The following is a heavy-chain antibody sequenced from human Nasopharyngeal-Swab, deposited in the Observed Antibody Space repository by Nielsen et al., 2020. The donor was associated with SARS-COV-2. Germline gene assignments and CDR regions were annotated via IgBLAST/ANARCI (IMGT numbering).Heavy chain of an antibody. D-gene: IGHD3-16*02. Sequence: GSLRLPCTVSGGSISSYYWSWIRQPPGKGLEWIGYIYYSGSTNYNPSLKSRVTISVDTSKNQFSLKLSSVTAADTAVYYCARHANYDYVWGSYRPHDAFDIWGQGTMVTVSS. V-gene: IGHV4-59*08. CDR2: IYYSGST. J-gene: IGHJ3*02. CDR1: GGSISSYY. CDR3: ARHANYDYVWGSYRPHDAFDI.